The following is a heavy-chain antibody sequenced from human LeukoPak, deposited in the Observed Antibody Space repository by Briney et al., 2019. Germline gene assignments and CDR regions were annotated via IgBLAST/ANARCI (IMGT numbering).Heavy chain of an antibody. CDR3: AKECDYSPGHKFDL. Sequence: PGGSLRLSCAASGFTFNNYLMSWVRQAPGKGLAGVSVLFTGGGRTLYADSVKGRFTISGDTSRTTLYLQMNGLRAEDTAVYYCAKECDYSPGHKFDLWGQGTLVTVSS. J-gene: IGHJ4*02. D-gene: IGHD3-10*01. V-gene: IGHV3-23*01. CDR2: LFTGGGRT. CDR1: GFTFNNYL.